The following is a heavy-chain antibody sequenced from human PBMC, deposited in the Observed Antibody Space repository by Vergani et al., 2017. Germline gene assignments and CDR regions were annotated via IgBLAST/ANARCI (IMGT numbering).Heavy chain of an antibody. CDR3: AKAYYCSSTSCYYYGMDV. D-gene: IGHD2-2*01. V-gene: IGHV3-30*18. Sequence: QVQLVQSGAEVKKPGSSVKVSCKASGGTFSSYGMHWVRQAPGKGLEWVAVISYDGSNKYYADSVKGRFTISRDNSKNTLYLQMNSLRAEDTAVYYCAKAYYCSSTSCYYYGMDVWGQGTTVTVSS. CDR1: GGTFSSYG. J-gene: IGHJ6*02. CDR2: ISYDGSNK.